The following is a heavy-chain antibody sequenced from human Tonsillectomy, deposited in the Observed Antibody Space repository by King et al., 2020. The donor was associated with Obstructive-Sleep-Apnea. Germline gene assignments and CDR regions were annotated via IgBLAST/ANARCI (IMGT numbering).Heavy chain of an antibody. V-gene: IGHV3-74*01. CDR1: GFIFIRYW. J-gene: IGHJ4*02. CDR3: ARAVAGTGSSDY. Sequence: VQLVESGGGLVQPGGSLRLSCAASGFIFIRYWMHWVRQASGKGLVWVSRLNPDVSDTTYADSVKGRITISRDNAKNTLYLQMNSLRAEDTAVYYCARAVAGTGSSDYWGQGTLVTVSS. D-gene: IGHD6-19*01. CDR2: LNPDVSDT.